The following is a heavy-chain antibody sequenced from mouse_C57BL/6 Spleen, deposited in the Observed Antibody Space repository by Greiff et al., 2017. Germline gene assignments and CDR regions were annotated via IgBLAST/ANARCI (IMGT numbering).Heavy chain of an antibody. CDR2: IYPGDGAT. CDR1: GYAFSSSW. J-gene: IGHJ2*01. V-gene: IGHV1-82*01. Sequence: QVQLKESGPELVKPGASVKISCKASGYAFSSSWMNWVKQRPGKGLEWIGRIYPGDGATNYNGKFTGKGTLTADKSSSTAYKQLSSLTSEDSAVYFCALVYYGSSYLDYWGQGTTLTVSS. D-gene: IGHD1-1*01. CDR3: ALVYYGSSYLDY.